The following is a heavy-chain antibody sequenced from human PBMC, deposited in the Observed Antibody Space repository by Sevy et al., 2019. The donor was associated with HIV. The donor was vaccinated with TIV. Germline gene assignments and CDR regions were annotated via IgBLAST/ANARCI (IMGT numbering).Heavy chain of an antibody. J-gene: IGHJ4*02. V-gene: IGHV3-23*01. D-gene: IGHD2-21*01. Sequence: GGSLRLSCAASGFTFSNFAMSWVRQAPGKGLEWVFSISATGGSTYYADSMKGRFTISRDNSKNTLYLQMHNLRAEDTAVYYCAKDRRAILYFFDHWGQGTLVTVSS. CDR1: GFTFSNFA. CDR2: ISATGGST. CDR3: AKDRRAILYFFDH.